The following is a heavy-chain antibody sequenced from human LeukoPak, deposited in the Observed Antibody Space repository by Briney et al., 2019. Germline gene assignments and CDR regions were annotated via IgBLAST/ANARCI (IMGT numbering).Heavy chain of an antibody. J-gene: IGHJ4*02. D-gene: IGHD6-19*01. CDR3: AKDVVPERIAVAGIGGY. CDR2: ISGSGGGT. V-gene: IGHV3-23*01. Sequence: GGSLRLSCAASGFTFNNYAMSWVRQAPGKGLEWVSGISGSGGGTYYADSVKGRFTISRDNSKNTLYLQMNSLRAEDTAVYYCAKDVVPERIAVAGIGGYWGQGTLVTVSS. CDR1: GFTFNNYA.